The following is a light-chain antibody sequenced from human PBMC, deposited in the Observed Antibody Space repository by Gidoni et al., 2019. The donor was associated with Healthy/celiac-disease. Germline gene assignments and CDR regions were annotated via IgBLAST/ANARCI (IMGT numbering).Light chain of an antibody. CDR2: QDS. Sequence: SYELTQPPSVSVSQGQTASITCSGDKLGDKYACLYQQKPGQSPVLVIYQDSKRPSGIPERFSGSNSGNTATLTISGTQAMDEADYYCQAWDSSTVVFGGGTKLTVL. CDR3: QAWDSSTVV. J-gene: IGLJ2*01. V-gene: IGLV3-1*01. CDR1: KLGDKY.